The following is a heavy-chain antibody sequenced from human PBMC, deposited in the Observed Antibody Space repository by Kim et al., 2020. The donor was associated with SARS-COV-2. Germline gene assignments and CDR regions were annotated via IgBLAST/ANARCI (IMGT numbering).Heavy chain of an antibody. Sequence: GGSLRLSCSASGFTFNTYGMHWVRQAPGKGLEWVAVIWFDGSDQYYADSVKGRFTISRDNSKDTLYLQMRSLRADDTAVYYCARGPHYDSWSGYSAYYYGMDVWGQGTTVTVSS. CDR1: GFTFNTYG. CDR2: IWFDGSDQ. D-gene: IGHD3-3*01. CDR3: ARGPHYDSWSGYSAYYYGMDV. J-gene: IGHJ6*02. V-gene: IGHV3-33*01.